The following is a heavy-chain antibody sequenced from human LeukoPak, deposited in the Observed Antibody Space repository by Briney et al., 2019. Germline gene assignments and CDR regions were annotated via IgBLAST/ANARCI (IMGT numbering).Heavy chain of an antibody. D-gene: IGHD2-15*01. CDR1: GFTFSSYS. Sequence: GGSLRLSCAASGFTFSSYSMTWVRQAPGKGLEWVSSISSSSSYIYYADSVKGRFTISRDNAKNSLYLQMNSLRAEDTAVYYCARDLGLVAATGYFDYWGQGTLVTVSS. CDR3: ARDLGLVAATGYFDY. J-gene: IGHJ4*02. V-gene: IGHV3-21*01. CDR2: ISSSSSYI.